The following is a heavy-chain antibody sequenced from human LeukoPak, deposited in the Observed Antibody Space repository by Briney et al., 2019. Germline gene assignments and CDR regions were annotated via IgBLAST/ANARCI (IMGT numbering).Heavy chain of an antibody. D-gene: IGHD6-13*01. CDR1: GGSISSYY. CDR3: ARVERYTSSGPTDP. CDR2: IYYSGRT. J-gene: IGHJ5*02. Sequence: SETLSLTCSVSGGSISSYYWNWTRQTPGKGLEWIGYIYYSGRTNYNPSLKSRVTISVDTSKNQFSLTLSSVTAADTAVYYCARVERYTSSGPTDPWGQGTLVTVSS. V-gene: IGHV4-59*12.